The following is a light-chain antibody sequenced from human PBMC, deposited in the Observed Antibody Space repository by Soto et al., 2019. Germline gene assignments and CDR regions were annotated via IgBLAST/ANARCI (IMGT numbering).Light chain of an antibody. Sequence: QSELTQPPSVSGAPGQRVTISCTGSSSNIGAGYDVHWYQQFPGTAPKLLIYGNSNRPSGVPDRFSGSKSGTSASLAITGLQAEDEADYYCQSFDSSLSGSVFGGGTKLTVL. CDR3: QSFDSSLSGSV. J-gene: IGLJ2*01. CDR2: GNS. CDR1: SSNIGAGYD. V-gene: IGLV1-40*01.